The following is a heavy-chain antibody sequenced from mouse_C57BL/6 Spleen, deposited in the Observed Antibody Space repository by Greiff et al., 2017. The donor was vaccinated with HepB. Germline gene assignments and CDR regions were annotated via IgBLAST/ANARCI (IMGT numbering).Heavy chain of an antibody. CDR3: ARDYGSSSLDY. D-gene: IGHD1-1*01. CDR1: GYAFSSSW. V-gene: IGHV1-82*01. Sequence: VKLMESGPELVKPGASVKISCKASGYAFSSSWMNWVKQRPGKGLEWIGRIYPGDGDTNYNGKFKGKATLTADKSSSTAYMQLSSLTSEDSAVYFCARDYGSSSLDYWGQGTLVTVSA. CDR2: IYPGDGDT. J-gene: IGHJ3*01.